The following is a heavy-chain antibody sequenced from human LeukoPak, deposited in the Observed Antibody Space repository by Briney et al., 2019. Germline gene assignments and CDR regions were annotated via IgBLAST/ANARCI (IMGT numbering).Heavy chain of an antibody. V-gene: IGHV3-23*01. J-gene: IGHJ4*02. CDR1: GFTFSSSA. CDR3: AKDRYWAMIRGVPYYFDY. D-gene: IGHD3-10*01. Sequence: GGSLRLSCAASGFTFSSSAMSWVRQAPGKGLEWVSSISGSGGSTYYADSVKGRFTISRDNSKNTLYLQMNSLRAEDTAVYYCAKDRYWAMIRGVPYYFDYWGQGTLVTVSS. CDR2: ISGSGGST.